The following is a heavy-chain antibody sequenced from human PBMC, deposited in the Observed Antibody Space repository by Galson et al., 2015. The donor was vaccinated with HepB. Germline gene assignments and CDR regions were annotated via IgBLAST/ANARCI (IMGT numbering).Heavy chain of an antibody. CDR3: ARDLGYRSNWNGFSSGFDY. J-gene: IGHJ4*02. Sequence: SLRLSCAASGFTFSDYYMSWIRQAPGKGLEWLSYISSTGTYTNYADSVKGRFTISRDNSKNTLYLQMNSLRAEDTAVYYCARDLGYRSNWNGFSSGFDYWGQGTLVTVSS. CDR1: GFTFSDYY. D-gene: IGHD1-1*01. V-gene: IGHV3-11*06. CDR2: ISSTGTYT.